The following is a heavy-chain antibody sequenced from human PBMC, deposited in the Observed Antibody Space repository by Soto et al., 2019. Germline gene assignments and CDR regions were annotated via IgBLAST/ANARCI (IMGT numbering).Heavy chain of an antibody. J-gene: IGHJ1*01. V-gene: IGHV1-2*04. Sequence: ASVKVSCKASDYTFTGYYMHWVRQAPGQGLEWMGWINPNSGGTNYAQKFQGWVTMTRDTSISTAYMELSRLRSVDTAVYYCARSQYCSGGSGYSFRHWGQGTLVTVSS. D-gene: IGHD2-15*01. CDR1: DYTFTGYY. CDR2: INPNSGGT. CDR3: ARSQYCSGGSGYSFRH.